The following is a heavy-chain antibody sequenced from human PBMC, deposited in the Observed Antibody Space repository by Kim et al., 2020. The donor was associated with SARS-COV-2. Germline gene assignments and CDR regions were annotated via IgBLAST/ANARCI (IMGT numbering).Heavy chain of an antibody. CDR1: TFTFSNYA. V-gene: IGHV3-23*01. CDR3: AKDSRTYYYGLYDF. D-gene: IGHD3-10*01. CDR2: ISGSGGST. Sequence: GGSLRLSCAASTFTFSNYAMTWVRQALGKGLEWVAGISGSGGSTYYADSVKGRFTISRDNSKNTLYLQVNNLRAEDTALYYCAKDSRTYYYGLYDFWGQGTLVTVSS. J-gene: IGHJ4*02.